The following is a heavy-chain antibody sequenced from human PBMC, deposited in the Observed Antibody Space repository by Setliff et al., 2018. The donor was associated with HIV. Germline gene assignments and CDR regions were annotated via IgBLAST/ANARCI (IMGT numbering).Heavy chain of an antibody. J-gene: IGHJ3*02. CDR1: GDSISSYA. Sequence: PSETLSLTCTVSGDSISSYAWAWIRQPAGKGLEWIGRIYTSGSTNYNPSLKGRVTMSVDTSKNQLSLKLTSVTAADTAIYYCARAIVGTIDAFDIWGQGTMVTVSS. D-gene: IGHD1-26*01. CDR2: IYTSGST. V-gene: IGHV4-4*07. CDR3: ARAIVGTIDAFDI.